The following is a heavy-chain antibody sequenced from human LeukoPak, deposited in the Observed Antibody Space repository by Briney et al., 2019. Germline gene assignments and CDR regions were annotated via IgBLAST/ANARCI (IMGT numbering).Heavy chain of an antibody. CDR2: IYYSGST. Sequence: PSETLSLTCTVSGGSISSYYWSWIRQPPGKGLEWIGYIYYSGSTNYNPSLKSRVTISVDTSKNQFSLKLSSVTAADTAVYYCARVLGQQLAHYYYYYMDVWGKGTTVTVSS. D-gene: IGHD6-13*01. J-gene: IGHJ6*03. CDR1: GGSISSYY. V-gene: IGHV4-59*01. CDR3: ARVLGQQLAHYYYYYMDV.